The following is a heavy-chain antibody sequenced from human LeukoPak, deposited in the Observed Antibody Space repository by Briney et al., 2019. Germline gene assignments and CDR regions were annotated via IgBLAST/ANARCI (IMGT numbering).Heavy chain of an antibody. V-gene: IGHV4-39*02. Sequence: SETLSLTCTVSGGSISSSSHHWSWVRQPPGKGLEWIGSIYYSGNTYYNPSLKSRVTISVDTSKNQFSLKLTSVTAADTAVYCCTREYSSSSDYWGQGTLVTVSS. CDR1: GGSISSSSHH. CDR2: IYYSGNT. CDR3: TREYSSSSDY. J-gene: IGHJ4*02. D-gene: IGHD6-6*01.